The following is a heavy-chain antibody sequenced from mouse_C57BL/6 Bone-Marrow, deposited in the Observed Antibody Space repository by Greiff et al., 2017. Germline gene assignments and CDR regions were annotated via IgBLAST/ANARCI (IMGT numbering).Heavy chain of an antibody. D-gene: IGHD1-1*01. V-gene: IGHV1-64*01. CDR2: IHPNSGST. CDR3: ARKHYYGSSREYFDV. Sequence: QVQLQQPGAELVKPGASVKLSCKASGYTFTSYWMHWVKQRPGQGLEWIGMIHPNSGSTNYNEKFKSKATLTVDKSSSTAYMQLSSLTSEDSAVYYCARKHYYGSSREYFDVWGTGTTVTVSS. CDR1: GYTFTSYW. J-gene: IGHJ1*03.